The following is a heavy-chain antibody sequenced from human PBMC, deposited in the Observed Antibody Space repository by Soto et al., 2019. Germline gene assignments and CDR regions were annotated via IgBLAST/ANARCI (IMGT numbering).Heavy chain of an antibody. Sequence: AXXSLRLSCGVSRFSLSSKSMSWVRQAPGKGLEWVPTLXYDGNXKFYVAYVKGXXTVFRDTXXNSLYLHMNRLRGDDTAIYYCASLLDDVTTFNYWGQESLVTVSS. J-gene: IGHJ4*02. CDR2: LXYDGNXK. CDR3: ASLLDDVTTFNY. D-gene: IGHD1-1*01. CDR1: RFSLSSKS. V-gene: IGHV3-7*01.